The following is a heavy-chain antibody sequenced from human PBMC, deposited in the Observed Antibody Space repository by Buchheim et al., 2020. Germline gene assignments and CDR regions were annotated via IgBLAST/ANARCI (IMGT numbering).Heavy chain of an antibody. CDR2: ISYSGST. CDR1: GDSINSYY. D-gene: IGHD2-21*02. J-gene: IGHJ4*02. CDR3: ANSYSLYYFDY. V-gene: IGHV4-59*01. Sequence: QVRLQESGPGLVKPSETLSLPCTVSGDSINSYYWSWIRQPPGKGLEWIGYISYSGSTHYDPSLKSRVTISEDRSKHQFSLKLSSVTAADTAVYYCANSYSLYYFDYWGQGAL.